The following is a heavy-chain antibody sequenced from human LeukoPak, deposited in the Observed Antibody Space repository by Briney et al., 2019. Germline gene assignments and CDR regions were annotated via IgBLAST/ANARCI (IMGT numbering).Heavy chain of an antibody. J-gene: IGHJ4*02. V-gene: IGHV3-23*01. CDR2: LSGSDRTT. CDR1: GFTFSSYA. CDR3: AKVSSGWSLDY. Sequence: GGSLRPSCATSGFTFSSYAMSWLRQGPGKGLEWVSSLSGSDRTTYYADSVKGRFTISRDNSKNTLYLQMSSLRGEDTAVYYCAKVSSGWSLDYWGQGTLVTVSS. D-gene: IGHD6-19*01.